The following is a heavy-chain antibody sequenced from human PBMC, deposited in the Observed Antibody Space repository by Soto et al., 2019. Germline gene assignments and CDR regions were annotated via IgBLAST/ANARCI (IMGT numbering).Heavy chain of an antibody. CDR1: GDSVCSNSAF. CDR2: TYYRSKWYI. V-gene: IGHV6-1*01. CDR3: VTLIANSWLDS. J-gene: IGHJ5*01. Sequence: SQTLSLTCVFWGDSVCSNSAFWNWIRQSPSRGLEWPGRTYYRSKWYIDYALSVKSRITINQDISNHQVSLHLNSVTPDDTAVYYCVTLIANSWLDSCGQGTLDTVSS. D-gene: IGHD2-8*01.